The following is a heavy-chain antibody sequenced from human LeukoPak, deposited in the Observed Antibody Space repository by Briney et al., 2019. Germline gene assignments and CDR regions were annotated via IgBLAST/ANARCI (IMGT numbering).Heavy chain of an antibody. D-gene: IGHD6-13*01. CDR2: INGSGGST. J-gene: IGHJ6*03. Sequence: GGSLRLSCAASGFTFSSYAMSWVRQAPGKGLEWVSAINGSGGSTYYADSVKGRFTISRDNSKNTLYLQMNSLRAEDTAVYYCAKDNSSDLVDYYYYYMAVWCKGTTVTVSS. CDR3: AKDNSSDLVDYYYYYMAV. V-gene: IGHV3-23*01. CDR1: GFTFSSYA.